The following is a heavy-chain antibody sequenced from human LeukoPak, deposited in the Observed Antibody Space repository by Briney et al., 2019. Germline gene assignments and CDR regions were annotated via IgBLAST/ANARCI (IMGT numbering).Heavy chain of an antibody. V-gene: IGHV4-61*02. CDR3: ARNVSMVRGVTRLNWFDP. CDR1: GGSISSGSYY. J-gene: IGHJ5*02. Sequence: SETLSLTCTVSGGSISSGSYYWSWIRQPAGKGLEWIGRIYTSGSTNYNPSLKSRVTISVDTSKNQFSLKLSSVTAADTAVYYCARNVSMVRGVTRLNWFDPWGQGTLVTVSS. D-gene: IGHD3-10*01. CDR2: IYTSGST.